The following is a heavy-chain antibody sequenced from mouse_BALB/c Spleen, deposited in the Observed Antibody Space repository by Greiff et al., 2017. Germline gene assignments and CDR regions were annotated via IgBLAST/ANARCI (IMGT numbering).Heavy chain of an antibody. CDR1: GFSLSTSGMS. J-gene: IGHJ4*01. Sequence: QVTLKESGPGILQPSQTLSLTCSFSGFSLSTSGMSVGWIRQPSGKGLEWLAHIWWNDDKYYNPALKSRLTISKDTSNNQVFLKIASVVTADTATYYCARRFDYEGAMDYWGQGTSVTASS. CDR3: ARRFDYEGAMDY. CDR2: IWWNDDK. V-gene: IGHV8-8*01. D-gene: IGHD2-4*01.